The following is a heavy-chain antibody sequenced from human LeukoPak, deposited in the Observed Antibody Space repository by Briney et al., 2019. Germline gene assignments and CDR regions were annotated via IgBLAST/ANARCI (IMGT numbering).Heavy chain of an antibody. D-gene: IGHD5-12*01. CDR2: INQGGSQK. CDR1: GFAFSNHW. Sequence: PGGSLRLSCAVSGFAFSNHWMAWVRQAPGKGLEWVANINQGGSQKYYVDSVKGRFTISRDNAKNELSLQMNSLGAEDTAVYYCAKVPSGYDSISMYYFDYWGQGTLVTVSS. J-gene: IGHJ4*02. V-gene: IGHV3-7*03. CDR3: AKVPSGYDSISMYYFDY.